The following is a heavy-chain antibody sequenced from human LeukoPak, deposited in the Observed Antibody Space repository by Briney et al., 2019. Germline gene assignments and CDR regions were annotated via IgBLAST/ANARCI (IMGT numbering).Heavy chain of an antibody. CDR3: ARGINDYVWGSYRYTFIDY. Sequence: SETLSLTCTVSGGSISSYYWSWIRQPPGKGLEWIGYIYYSGSTNYNPSLKSRVTISVDTSKNQFSLKLSSVTAADTAVYYCARGINDYVWGSYRYTFIDYWGQGTLVTVSS. CDR2: IYYSGST. D-gene: IGHD3-16*02. J-gene: IGHJ4*02. CDR1: GGSISSYY. V-gene: IGHV4-59*01.